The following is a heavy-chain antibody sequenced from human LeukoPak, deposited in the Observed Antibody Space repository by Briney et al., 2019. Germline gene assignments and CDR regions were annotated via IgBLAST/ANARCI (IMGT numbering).Heavy chain of an antibody. CDR3: VKAETDYYDSSGYYSSDY. CDR1: GFTFSSYG. D-gene: IGHD3-22*01. J-gene: IGHJ4*02. V-gene: IGHV3-33*06. Sequence: GGSLRLSCAASGFTFSSYGMHWVRQAPGKGLEWVAVIWYDGSNKYYADSVKGRFTISRDNSKNTLYLQMNSLRAEDTAVYYCVKAETDYYDSSGYYSSDYWGQGTLVTVSS. CDR2: IWYDGSNK.